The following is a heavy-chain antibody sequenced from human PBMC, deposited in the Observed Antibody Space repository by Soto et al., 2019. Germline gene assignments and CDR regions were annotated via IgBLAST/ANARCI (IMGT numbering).Heavy chain of an antibody. CDR3: AGVSTAVAGTSAFDV. CDR1: GYTFTSYG. D-gene: IGHD6-19*01. J-gene: IGHJ3*01. V-gene: IGHV1-18*01. CDR2: ISVYNGNT. Sequence: GASVKVSCKASGYTFTSYGISWVRQAPGQGLEWLGWISVYNGNTNYAQKLQDRVTMTTDTSTSTAYMELRSLRSDDTAVYYCAGVSTAVAGTSAFDVWGQGTMVTVSS.